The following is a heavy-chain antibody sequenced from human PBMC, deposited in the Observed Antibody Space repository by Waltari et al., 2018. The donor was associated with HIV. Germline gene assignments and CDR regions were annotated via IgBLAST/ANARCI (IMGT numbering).Heavy chain of an antibody. CDR3: ARVGLYVTAAAGTLGNFDY. CDR1: GGSISSGDYY. Sequence: QVQLQESGPGLVKPSQTLSLTCTVSGGSISSGDYYWSWIRQPPGKGLEWIGYIYYSGSTYYNPSLKSRVTISVDTSKNQFSLKLSSVTAADTAVYYCARVGLYVTAAAGTLGNFDYWGQGTLVTVSS. CDR2: IYYSGST. D-gene: IGHD6-13*01. V-gene: IGHV4-30-4*01. J-gene: IGHJ4*02.